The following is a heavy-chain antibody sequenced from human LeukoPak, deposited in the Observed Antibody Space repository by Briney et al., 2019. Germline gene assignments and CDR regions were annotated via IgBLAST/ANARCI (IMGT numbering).Heavy chain of an antibody. J-gene: IGHJ3*02. V-gene: IGHV4-34*01. CDR2: INHSGST. Sequence: SETLSLTCAVYGGSFSGYYWSWIRQPPGKGLEWIGEINHSGSTNYNPSLKSRVTISVDTSKNQFSLKLSSVTAADTAVYYCARDDILTDMGKAAFDIWGQGTMVTVSS. CDR1: GGSFSGYY. CDR3: ARDDILTDMGKAAFDI. D-gene: IGHD3-9*01.